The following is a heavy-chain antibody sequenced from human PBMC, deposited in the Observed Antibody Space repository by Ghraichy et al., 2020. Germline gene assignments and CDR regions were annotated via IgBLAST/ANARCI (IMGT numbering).Heavy chain of an antibody. CDR3: ARPHMVRGALHDAFDI. Sequence: SETLSLTCTVSGGSISSSSYYWGWIRQPPGKGLEWIGSIYYSGSTYYNPSLKSRVTISVDTSKNQFSLKLSSVTAADTAVYYCARPHMVRGALHDAFDIWGQGTMVTVSS. CDR1: GGSISSSSYY. CDR2: IYYSGST. V-gene: IGHV4-39*01. D-gene: IGHD3-10*01. J-gene: IGHJ3*02.